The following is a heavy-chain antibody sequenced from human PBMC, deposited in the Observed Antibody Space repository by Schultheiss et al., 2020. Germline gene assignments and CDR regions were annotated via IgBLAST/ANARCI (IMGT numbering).Heavy chain of an antibody. CDR3: AKQEEGSYFDY. Sequence: GGSLRLSCAASGFTFSSYGMHWVRQAPGQGLEWVAVISYNGREKYWADSVKGRFIISRDNSKNTLYLQMDSLRVEDTAMYYCAKQEEGSYFDYWGQGTLVTVPS. V-gene: IGHV3-30*18. CDR1: GFTFSSYG. CDR2: ISYNGREK. J-gene: IGHJ4*02.